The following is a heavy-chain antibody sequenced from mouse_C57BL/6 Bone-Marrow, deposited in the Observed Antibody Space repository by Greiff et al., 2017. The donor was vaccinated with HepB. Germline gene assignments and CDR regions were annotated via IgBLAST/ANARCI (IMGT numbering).Heavy chain of an antibody. CDR2: FHPYNDDT. J-gene: IGHJ1*03. CDR1: GYTFTTYP. V-gene: IGHV1-47*01. D-gene: IGHD1-1*01. CDR3: ARGLYYGSSYWYFDV. Sequence: VQLQQSGAELVKPGASVKMSCKASGYTFTTYPIEWMKQNHGKSLEWIGNFHPYNDDTKYNEKFKGKATLTVEKSSSTVYLELSRLTSDDSAVYYCARGLYYGSSYWYFDVWGTGTTVTVSS.